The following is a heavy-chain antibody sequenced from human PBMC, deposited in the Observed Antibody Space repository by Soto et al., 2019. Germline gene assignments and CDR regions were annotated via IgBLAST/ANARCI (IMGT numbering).Heavy chain of an antibody. Sequence: SETLSLTCTVSGGSISSHYWSWIRQPPGKGLEWIGYIFSSGSTNYNPSLKSRVTTSVDTSKNNFSLKLSSVTAADTAVYYCARALYYMNEWKGGVFAFDCWGPGTLVTVSS. CDR2: IFSSGST. CDR3: ARALYYMNEWKGGVFAFDC. CDR1: GGSISSHY. D-gene: IGHD3-10*01. J-gene: IGHJ4*02. V-gene: IGHV4-59*08.